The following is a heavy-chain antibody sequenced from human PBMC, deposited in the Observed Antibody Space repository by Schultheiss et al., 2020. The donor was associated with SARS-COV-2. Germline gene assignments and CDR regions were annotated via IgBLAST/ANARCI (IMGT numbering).Heavy chain of an antibody. D-gene: IGHD5-18*01. CDR1: SYSISRGSY. V-gene: IGHV4-38-2*02. Sequence: SQTLSLTCTVSSYSISRGSYWGWIRQPPGKGLEWIGSIYYSGSTNYNPSLKSRVTVSVDTSKNQFSLKLRSVTPADTAVYFCARDGYSYGTFGYWGQGTLVTVSS. J-gene: IGHJ4*02. CDR3: ARDGYSYGTFGY. CDR2: IYYSGST.